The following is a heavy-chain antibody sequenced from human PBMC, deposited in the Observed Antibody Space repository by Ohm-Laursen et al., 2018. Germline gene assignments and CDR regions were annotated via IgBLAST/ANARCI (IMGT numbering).Heavy chain of an antibody. Sequence: SLRLSCAASGFTFSSYSMNWVRQAPGKGLEWVSSISSSSSYIYYADSVKGRFTISRDNAKNSLYLQMNSLRAEDTAVYYCARTGKYYDSSGYYYHYWGQGTLVTVSS. V-gene: IGHV3-21*04. CDR1: GFTFSSYS. D-gene: IGHD3-22*01. CDR3: ARTGKYYDSSGYYYHY. J-gene: IGHJ4*02. CDR2: ISSSSSYI.